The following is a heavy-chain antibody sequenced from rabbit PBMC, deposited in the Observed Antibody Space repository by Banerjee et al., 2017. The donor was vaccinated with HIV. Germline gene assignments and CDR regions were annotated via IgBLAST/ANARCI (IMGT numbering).Heavy chain of an antibody. V-gene: IGHV1S40*01. D-gene: IGHD7-1*01. CDR2: IYAGSSGST. CDR1: GFSFSSSYY. Sequence: QSLEESGGDLVKPGASLTLTCTASGFSFSSSYYMCWVRQAPGKGLEWIACIYAGSSGSTYYASWAKGRFTISKTSSTTVTLQMTSLTAADTATYFCARGYAGYAEVYYFNLWGPGTLVTVS. CDR3: ARGYAGYAEVYYFNL. J-gene: IGHJ4*01.